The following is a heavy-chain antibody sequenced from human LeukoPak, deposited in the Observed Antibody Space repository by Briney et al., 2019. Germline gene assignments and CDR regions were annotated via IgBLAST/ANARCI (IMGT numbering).Heavy chain of an antibody. J-gene: IGHJ5*02. CDR1: GGSISSYY. V-gene: IGHV4-59*01. Sequence: SETLSLTCIVSGGSISSYYWSWIRQPPGKGLEWIGYIYYSGSTNYNPSLKSRVTISVDTSKNQFSLKLSSVTAADTAVYYCARDRCSGGSCPYNWFDHWGQGTLVTVSS. D-gene: IGHD2-15*01. CDR3: ARDRCSGGSCPYNWFDH. CDR2: IYYSGST.